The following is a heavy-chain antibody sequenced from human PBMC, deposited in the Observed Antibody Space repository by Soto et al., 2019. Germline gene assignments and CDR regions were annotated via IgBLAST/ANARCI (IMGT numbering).Heavy chain of an antibody. CDR2: INPSGGST. V-gene: IGHV1-46*01. CDR1: GYTFTSYY. D-gene: IGHD3-22*01. Sequence: ASVKVSCKASGYTFTSYYMHWVRQAPGQGLEWMGIINPSGGSTSYAQKFQGRVTMTRDTSTSTVYMELSSLRSEDTAVYYCASYQDYYDSSGYYYFQHWGQGTLVTVSS. J-gene: IGHJ1*01. CDR3: ASYQDYYDSSGYYYFQH.